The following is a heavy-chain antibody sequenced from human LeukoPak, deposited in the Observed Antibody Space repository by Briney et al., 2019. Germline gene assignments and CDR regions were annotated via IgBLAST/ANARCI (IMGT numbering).Heavy chain of an antibody. CDR3: ARALGSRGKKYFDC. D-gene: IGHD3-10*01. CDR1: GGSISSGGYY. Sequence: PSETLSLTCTVSGGSISSGGYYWSWIRQHPGKGLEWIGYIYYSGSTYYNPSLKSRVTISVDTSKNQFSLKLSSVTAADTAVYYCARALGSRGKKYFDCWGQGTLVTVSS. CDR2: IYYSGST. J-gene: IGHJ4*02. V-gene: IGHV4-31*03.